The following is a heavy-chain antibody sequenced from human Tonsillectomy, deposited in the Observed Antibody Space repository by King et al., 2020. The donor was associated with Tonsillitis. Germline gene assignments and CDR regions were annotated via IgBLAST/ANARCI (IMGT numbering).Heavy chain of an antibody. J-gene: IGHJ4*02. CDR3: ARASPARTFDY. V-gene: IGHV3-30*04. CDR1: GFTLSDYA. Sequence: QLVQSGGGVVQPGRSLRLSCAASGFTLSDYAMHWVRQAPGKGLEWVAVISYDGSNKYYADSVKGRFTISRDNSKNTLYLQMNSLRAEDTAIYYCARASPARTFDYWGQGTLVTVSS. CDR2: ISYDGSNK.